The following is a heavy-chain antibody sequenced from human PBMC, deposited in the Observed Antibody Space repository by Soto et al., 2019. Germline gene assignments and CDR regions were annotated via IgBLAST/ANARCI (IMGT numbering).Heavy chain of an antibody. CDR3: ARRGRGTSRPKYYYGMDV. D-gene: IGHD3-10*01. V-gene: IGHV1-69*13. J-gene: IGHJ6*02. CDR1: GFTFTSSA. Sequence: SVKVSCKASGFTFTSSAVQWVRQARGQRLEWIGWIIPIFGTANYAQKFQGRVTITADESTSTAYMELSSLRSEDTAVYYCARRGRGTSRPKYYYGMDVWGQGTTVTVSS. CDR2: IIPIFGTA.